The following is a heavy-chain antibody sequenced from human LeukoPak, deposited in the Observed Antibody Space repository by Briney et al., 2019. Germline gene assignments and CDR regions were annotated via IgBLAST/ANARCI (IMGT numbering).Heavy chain of an antibody. V-gene: IGHV3-30*02. CDR1: GSTFSSYG. D-gene: IGHD2-2*01. CDR3: AKPVNRSSTSCYFGTPRTGYMDV. CDR2: IRDDGSNK. J-gene: IGHJ6*03. Sequence: PGGSLRLSCAASGSTFSSYGMHWVRQAPGKGLEWVAFIRDDGSNKYYADSVKGRFTISRDNSKNTLYLQRNSLRAEATAVYYCAKPVNRSSTSCYFGTPRTGYMDVWGKGTTVTISS.